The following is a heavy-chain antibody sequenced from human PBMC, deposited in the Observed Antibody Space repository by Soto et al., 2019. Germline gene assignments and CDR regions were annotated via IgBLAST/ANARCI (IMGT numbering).Heavy chain of an antibody. V-gene: IGHV5-51*01. CDR3: ARPRSSSRNYYGMDV. Sequence: GESLKISCKGSGYSFTSYWIGWVRQMPGKGLECMGIIYPGDSDTRYSPSFQGQVTISADKSISTAYLQWNSLKASDTAMYYCARPRSSSRNYYGMDVWGQGTTVTVSS. CDR2: IYPGDSDT. CDR1: GYSFTSYW. D-gene: IGHD6-13*01. J-gene: IGHJ6*02.